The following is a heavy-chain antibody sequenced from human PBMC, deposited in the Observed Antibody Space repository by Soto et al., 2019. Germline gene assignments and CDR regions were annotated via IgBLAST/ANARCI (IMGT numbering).Heavy chain of an antibody. V-gene: IGHV3-64D*06. J-gene: IGHJ4*02. CDR2: VSTSGRST. CDR3: VKDTPIVLALFDC. Sequence: GGSLRLSCSASGFIFSESTIYWVRQVPGKGLEAISAVSTSGRSTYYADSVKDRFTISRDNSKNTLFLQMGSLRPEDTAIYYCVKDTPIVLALFDCWGQGTLVTVSS. D-gene: IGHD3-22*01. CDR1: GFIFSEST.